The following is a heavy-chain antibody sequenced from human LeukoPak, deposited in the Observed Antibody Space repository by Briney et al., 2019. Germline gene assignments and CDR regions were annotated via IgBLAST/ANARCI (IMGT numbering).Heavy chain of an antibody. D-gene: IGHD3-22*01. J-gene: IGHJ4*02. CDR3: ARGQWLPVFDF. V-gene: IGHV4-39*07. CDR1: GASISSDDYY. CDR2: VYYNGST. Sequence: SETLSLTCTVSGASISSDDYYWSWIRQPPGKGLEWIGNVYYNGSTYYNPSLKSRVTISVDTSKSQFSLKLSSVTAADTAVYYCARGQWLPVFDFWGQGTLVTVSS.